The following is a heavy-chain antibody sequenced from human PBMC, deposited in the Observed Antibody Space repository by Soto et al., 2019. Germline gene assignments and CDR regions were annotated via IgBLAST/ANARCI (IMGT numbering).Heavy chain of an antibody. D-gene: IGHD3-22*01. V-gene: IGHV3-48*02. Sequence: GGSLRLSCAAFGFNISSSSRNRVRQAQVRGLGWFAYIRDRGSNTLSAESVKCPCTISRDTGEYSLCLQMDGLRDGDRAVYYCARYYYGSSGYDGMDVWGQGTTVTVSS. J-gene: IGHJ6*02. CDR1: GFNISSSS. CDR2: IRDRGSNT. CDR3: ARYYYGSSGYDGMDV.